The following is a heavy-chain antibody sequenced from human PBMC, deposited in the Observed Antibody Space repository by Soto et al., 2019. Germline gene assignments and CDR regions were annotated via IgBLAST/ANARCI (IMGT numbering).Heavy chain of an antibody. CDR1: GDSVSSITSG. CDR2: TYYRTQWYS. CDR3: VRNTGHNLLDV. J-gene: IGHJ6*02. Sequence: SETLSLTCAISGDSVSSITSGWNWIRQSPSRGLEWLGRTYYRTQWYSDYALSVTGRAAINPDTSKNQFSLRLNSVTPEDTAVYYCVRNTGHNLLDVWGQGTTVTVSS. V-gene: IGHV6-1*01.